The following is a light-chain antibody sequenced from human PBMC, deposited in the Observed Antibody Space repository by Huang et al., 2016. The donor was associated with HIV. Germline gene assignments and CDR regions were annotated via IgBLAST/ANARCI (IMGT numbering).Light chain of an antibody. Sequence: EIVLTQSPDFQSVTPKEKITITCRASQNIGNSLHWYQQKPDQSPQLLIKYASQTISGVPSRFSGSGSGTDLTLTINTPEAGDAATYYCHQSSSLPYTFGQGTKLEIK. CDR1: QNIGNS. J-gene: IGKJ2*01. V-gene: IGKV6-21*02. CDR2: YAS. CDR3: HQSSSLPYT.